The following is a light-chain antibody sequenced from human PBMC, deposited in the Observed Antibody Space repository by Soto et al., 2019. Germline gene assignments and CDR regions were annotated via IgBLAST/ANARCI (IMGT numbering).Light chain of an antibody. CDR3: QQRHMWPIT. CDR1: QSFRGL. CDR2: DAY. V-gene: IGKV3-11*01. Sequence: ERVMTQSPGTLSVSPGERATLSCRASQSFRGLLAWYQQKPGQAPRLLIYDAYNRATGIPPRFSGSGSGTDFTLTISSLEPEDSAVYYCQQRHMWPITFG. J-gene: IGKJ4*02.